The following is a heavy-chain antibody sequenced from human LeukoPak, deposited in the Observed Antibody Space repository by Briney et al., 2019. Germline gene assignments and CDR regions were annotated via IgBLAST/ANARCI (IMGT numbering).Heavy chain of an antibody. V-gene: IGHV1-8*01. Sequence: ASVKVSCKASGYTFTSYDINWVRQATGQGLEWMGWMNPNSGNTGYAQKFQGRVTMTRNTSISTAYMELSSLRSEDTAVYYCARGASEYSSSWYGGPSYYYYMDVWGKGTTVTISS. CDR3: ARGASEYSSSWYGGPSYYYYMDV. D-gene: IGHD6-13*01. CDR2: MNPNSGNT. J-gene: IGHJ6*03. CDR1: GYTFTSYD.